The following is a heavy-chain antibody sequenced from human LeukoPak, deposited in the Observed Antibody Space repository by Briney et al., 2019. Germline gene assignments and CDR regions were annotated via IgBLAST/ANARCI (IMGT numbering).Heavy chain of an antibody. D-gene: IGHD1-26*01. Sequence: SETLSLTCTVSGGSISSSSYYWGWIRQPPGKGLEWIGSIYYSGSTYYNPSLKSRVTISVDTSKNQFSLKLSSVTAADTAVYYCARGSIRYSGSYPRLNQVDYWGQGTLVTVSS. J-gene: IGHJ4*02. CDR3: ARGSIRYSGSYPRLNQVDY. V-gene: IGHV4-39*01. CDR2: IYYSGST. CDR1: GGSISSSSYY.